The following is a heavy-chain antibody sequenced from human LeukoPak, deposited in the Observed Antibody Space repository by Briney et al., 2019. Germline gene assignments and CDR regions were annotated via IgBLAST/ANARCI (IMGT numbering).Heavy chain of an antibody. CDR2: ISAYNGNT. CDR3: GVTAIHTAFDI. Sequence: ASVKVSCKASGYTFTSYGINWVRQAPGQGLEWMGWISAYNGNTNYAQKLQGRVTMTTDTSTSTAYMELRSLRSDDTAVYYCGVTAIHTAFDIWGQGTMVTVSS. CDR1: GYTFTSYG. V-gene: IGHV1-18*01. D-gene: IGHD2-21*02. J-gene: IGHJ3*02.